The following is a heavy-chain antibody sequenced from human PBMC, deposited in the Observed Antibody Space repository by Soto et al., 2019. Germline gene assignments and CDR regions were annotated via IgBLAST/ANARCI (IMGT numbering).Heavy chain of an antibody. CDR3: AVWSALTQYYFDS. D-gene: IGHD3-3*01. Sequence: SETLSLTCAFSVASFIGTYWSWIRQPPGKGLEWIGYAYYSGTTVYNPSLKSRVSISVDTSKKHVSLRLNSVTAADTAVYYCAVWSALTQYYFDSWGHGTLVTVSS. J-gene: IGHJ4*01. V-gene: IGHV4-59*13. CDR2: AYYSGTT. CDR1: VASFIGTY.